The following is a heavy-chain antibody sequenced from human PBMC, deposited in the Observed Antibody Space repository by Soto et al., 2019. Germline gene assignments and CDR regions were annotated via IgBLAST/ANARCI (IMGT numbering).Heavy chain of an antibody. CDR2: LNGGVDGT. CDR3: AREVKGVTSFDY. CDR1: GFTALSYA. J-gene: IGHJ4*02. Sequence: QVRVIQSGPEMMQPGATVRVSCTASGFTALSYAFHWVRQAPGQGPEWLGWLNGGVDGTSYSQRLQGRVTISRDTSTNTVYLEVKSLTSEDTAVYYCAREVKGVTSFDYWGQGTLVTVSS. D-gene: IGHD3-10*01. V-gene: IGHV1-3*01.